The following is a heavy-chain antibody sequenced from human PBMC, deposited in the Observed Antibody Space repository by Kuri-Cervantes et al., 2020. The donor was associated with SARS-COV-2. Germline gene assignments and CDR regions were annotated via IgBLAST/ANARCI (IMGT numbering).Heavy chain of an antibody. V-gene: IGHV1-69*06. CDR1: GYTFTSYG. J-gene: IGHJ6*02. CDR2: IIPIFGTA. CDR3: ARGRYDFWSGPAGGYPYGMDV. D-gene: IGHD3-3*01. Sequence: SVKVSCKASGYTFTSYGISWVRQAPGQGLEWMGGIIPIFGTANYAQKFQGRVTITADKSTSTAYMELSSLRSEDTAVYYCARGRYDFWSGPAGGYPYGMDVWGQGTMVTVSS.